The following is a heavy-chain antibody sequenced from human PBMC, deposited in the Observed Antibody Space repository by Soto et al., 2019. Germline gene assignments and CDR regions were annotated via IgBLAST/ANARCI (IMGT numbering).Heavy chain of an antibody. CDR1: GGTFRTSA. CDR3: ARDKDRQQLGGNYYYIMDV. Sequence: QVQLVQSGAEVKKPGSSVKVSCKTSGGTFRTSAISWVRQAPGQGLEWMGGSMPVFPTPDYAQKFQGRVTITADESTGTAYMELSSLRSEETAVYYCARDKDRQQLGGNYYYIMDVWGQGTTVTVSS. J-gene: IGHJ6*01. V-gene: IGHV1-69*12. CDR2: SMPVFPTP. D-gene: IGHD3-3*02.